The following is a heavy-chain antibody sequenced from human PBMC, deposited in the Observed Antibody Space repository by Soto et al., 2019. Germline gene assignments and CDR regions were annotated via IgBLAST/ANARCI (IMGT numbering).Heavy chain of an antibody. CDR2: ISYDGSNK. J-gene: IGHJ6*01. Sequence: GGSLRLSCAASGFTFSSYGMHWVRQAPGKGLEWVAVISYDGSNKYYADSVKGRFTISRDNSKNMLYLQMNSLRAEDTAMYYSLVYYGMDVWGEGTTVTVAS. CDR3: LVYYGMDV. CDR1: GFTFSSYG. V-gene: IGHV3-30*03. D-gene: IGHD6-6*01.